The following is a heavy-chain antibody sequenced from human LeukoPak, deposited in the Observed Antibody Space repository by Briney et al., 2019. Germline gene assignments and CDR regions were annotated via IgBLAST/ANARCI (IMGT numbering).Heavy chain of an antibody. CDR2: IDSKNGDT. CDR1: GYTFTAYY. D-gene: IGHD1-26*01. V-gene: IGHV1-2*02. Sequence: ASVKVSCKASGYTFTAYYMHWVRQAPGQGLEWMGWIDSKNGDTKYAQKFQSRLTITRDTSIGIAYMELRSLISDDTAVYYCARDLSGSRVGGYFDYWGQGTLVTVSS. J-gene: IGHJ4*02. CDR3: ARDLSGSRVGGYFDY.